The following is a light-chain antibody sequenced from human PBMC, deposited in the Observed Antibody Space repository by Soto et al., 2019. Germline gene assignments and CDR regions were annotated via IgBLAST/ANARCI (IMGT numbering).Light chain of an antibody. Sequence: QSALTQPRSVSGSPGQSVTISCTGTSSGVGGYNYVSWYRHHPGKAPKLMIYEVSNRPSGVSNRFSGSKSGNTASLTISGLQAEDEADYYCGSYSSSSTLVFGTGTKVTVL. CDR1: SSGVGGYNY. J-gene: IGLJ1*01. V-gene: IGLV2-14*01. CDR2: EVS. CDR3: GSYSSSSTLV.